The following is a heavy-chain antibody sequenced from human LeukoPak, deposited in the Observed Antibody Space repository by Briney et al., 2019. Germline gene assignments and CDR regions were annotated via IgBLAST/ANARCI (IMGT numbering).Heavy chain of an antibody. V-gene: IGHV3-66*02. Sequence: PGGSLRLSCAASGFTVSSNYMSWVRQAPGKGLEWVSVIYSGGSTYYADSVKGRFTISRDNSKNTLYLQMDSLRAEDTAVYYCAKSGSYYFYFDYWGQGTLVTVSS. D-gene: IGHD1-26*01. CDR3: AKSGSYYFYFDY. CDR1: GFTVSSNY. J-gene: IGHJ4*02. CDR2: IYSGGST.